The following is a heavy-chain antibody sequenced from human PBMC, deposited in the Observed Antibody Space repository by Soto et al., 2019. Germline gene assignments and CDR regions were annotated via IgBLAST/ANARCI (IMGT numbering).Heavy chain of an antibody. CDR3: ARGGYYDSSGSRNYYYYGMNV. V-gene: IGHV1-18*04. CDR1: GYTFTSYG. Sequence: QAQLVQSGAEVKKPGASVKVSCKASGYTFTSYGINWVRQAPGQGLEWLGWISAYDGNTKYAQSVQGRVSMTTDTSTKTAYMELRRLRSDDTAMYYCARGGYYDSSGSRNYYYYGMNVCGQGTTVSVSS. CDR2: ISAYDGNT. D-gene: IGHD3-22*01. J-gene: IGHJ6*02.